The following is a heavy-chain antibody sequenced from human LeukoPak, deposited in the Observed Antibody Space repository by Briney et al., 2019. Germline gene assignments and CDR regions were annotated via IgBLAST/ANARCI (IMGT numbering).Heavy chain of an antibody. CDR2: IYTSGST. CDR3: ARVEYCSSTSCYGAFDI. V-gene: IGHV4-61*02. CDR1: GGSISSGSYY. D-gene: IGHD2-2*01. J-gene: IGHJ3*02. Sequence: KPSETLSLTCTVSGGSISSGSYYWSWIRQPAGKGLEWIGRIYTSGSTNYNPSLKSRVTISVDTSKNQFSLKLSSVTAADTAVYYCARVEYCSSTSCYGAFDIWGQGTMVTVSS.